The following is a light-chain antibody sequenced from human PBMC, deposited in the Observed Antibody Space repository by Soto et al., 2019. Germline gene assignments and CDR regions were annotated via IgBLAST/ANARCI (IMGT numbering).Light chain of an antibody. V-gene: IGKV3-11*01. Sequence: PGEIGTLCCSATQSFRRLLACYQQKPRQAPRLVIDDAYNRATGSPPRLSGSGSATDFTRTISSLEPEDYARYYCQQYGGAVQTFGQGTKVDIK. J-gene: IGKJ1*01. CDR2: DAY. CDR1: QSFRRL. CDR3: QQYGGAVQT.